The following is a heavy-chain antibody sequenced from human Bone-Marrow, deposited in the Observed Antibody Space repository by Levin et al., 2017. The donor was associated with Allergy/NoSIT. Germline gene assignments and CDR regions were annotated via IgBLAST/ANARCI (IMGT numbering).Heavy chain of an antibody. Sequence: GESLKISCKDSGYTFAGYYIHWVRQAPGQGLEWLGWINPQTGGTFYEQKFQGRVTMTRDTSITTAYMELSRLRSDDPAVYFCARGQSAAGSFRYHGMDVWGQGTTVTVSS. J-gene: IGHJ6*02. D-gene: IGHD6-13*01. CDR1: GYTFAGYY. CDR3: ARGQSAAGSFRYHGMDV. V-gene: IGHV1-2*02. CDR2: INPQTGGT.